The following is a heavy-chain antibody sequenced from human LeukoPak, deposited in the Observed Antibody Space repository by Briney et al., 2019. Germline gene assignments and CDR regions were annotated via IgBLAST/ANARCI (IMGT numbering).Heavy chain of an antibody. J-gene: IGHJ5*02. CDR1: GFTFSSYS. V-gene: IGHV3-21*01. D-gene: IGHD6-13*01. CDR2: ISSSSSYI. CDR3: ASVGYSISSGLDP. Sequence: PGGSLRLSCAASGFTFSSYSMNWVRQAPGKGLEWVSSISSSSSYIYYADSVKGRFTISRDNAKNSLYLQMNSLRAEDTAVYYCASVGYSISSGLDPWGQGTLVTVSS.